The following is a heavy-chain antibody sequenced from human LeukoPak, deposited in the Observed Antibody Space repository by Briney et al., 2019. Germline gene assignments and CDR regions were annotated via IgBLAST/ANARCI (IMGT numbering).Heavy chain of an antibody. V-gene: IGHV1-8*01. CDR2: MNPNSGNT. J-gene: IGHJ6*02. D-gene: IGHD3-10*01. Sequence: ASVKVSCKASGYTFSSYDINWVRQATGQGLEWMGWMNPNSGNTNYAQKFQGRITMTRNTSMSTACMDLSSLRSEDTAVYYCAVDGRLGPGSGMDVWGQGTTVTVSS. CDR3: AVDGRLGPGSGMDV. CDR1: GYTFSSYD.